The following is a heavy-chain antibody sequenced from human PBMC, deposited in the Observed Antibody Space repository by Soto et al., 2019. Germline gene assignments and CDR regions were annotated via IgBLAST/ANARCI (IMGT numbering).Heavy chain of an antibody. CDR1: GFPFSNYA. CDR3: AKRFYSASGSFDY. D-gene: IGHD3-10*01. CDR2: ISGSGGGIT. V-gene: IGHV3-23*01. J-gene: IGHJ4*02. Sequence: GGSLRLSCASSGFPFSNYAMNWVRQAPGEGLEWVSVISGSGGGITYYADSVKGRFTISRDDSKNTLYLQMNSLRGEDTAVYYCAKRFYSASGSFDYWGQGS.